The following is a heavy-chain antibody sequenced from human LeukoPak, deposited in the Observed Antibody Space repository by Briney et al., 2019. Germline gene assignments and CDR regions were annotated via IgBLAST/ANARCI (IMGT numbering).Heavy chain of an antibody. CDR3: ATGRHSSSWYTADFDY. V-gene: IGHV1-24*01. CDR2: FDPEDGGT. J-gene: IGHJ4*02. CDR1: GYTLTELS. Sequence: ASVKVSCKVSGYTLTELSMHWVRQAPGKGLEWMGGFDPEDGGTIYAQKFQGRVTMTEDTSTDTAYMELSSLRSEDTAVYYCATGRHSSSWYTADFDYWGQGTLVTVSS. D-gene: IGHD6-13*01.